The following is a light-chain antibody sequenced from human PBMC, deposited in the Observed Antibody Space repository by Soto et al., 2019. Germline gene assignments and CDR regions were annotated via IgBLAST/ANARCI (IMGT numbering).Light chain of an antibody. CDR1: NIGSKS. CDR2: DDS. J-gene: IGLJ1*01. CDR3: QVWDSSSDHPSYV. V-gene: IGLV3-21*02. Sequence: SYDLTQPPSVSVAPGQTARSTCGGNNIGSKSVHWYQQKPGQAPVLVVYDDSDRPSGIPERFSGSNSGNTATLTISRVEAGDEADYYCQVWDSSSDHPSYVFGTGTKVTVL.